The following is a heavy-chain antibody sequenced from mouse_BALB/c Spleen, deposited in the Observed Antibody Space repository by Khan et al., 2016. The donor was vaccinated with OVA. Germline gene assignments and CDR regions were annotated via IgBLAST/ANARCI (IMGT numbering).Heavy chain of an antibody. CDR3: ARNYYYDGGLTY. J-gene: IGHJ3*01. V-gene: IGHV2-2*03. D-gene: IGHD2-4*01. CDR1: GFSLTSYG. Sequence: QVQLKESGPGLVQPSQSLSINCTVSGFSLTSYGVHWVRQSPGKGLEWLGVIWSGGSTDYNEAFISRLSISKDNSKSQVFFKMNSLQSNDTAIYXCARNYYYDGGLTYWGQGTLVTVS. CDR2: IWSGGST.